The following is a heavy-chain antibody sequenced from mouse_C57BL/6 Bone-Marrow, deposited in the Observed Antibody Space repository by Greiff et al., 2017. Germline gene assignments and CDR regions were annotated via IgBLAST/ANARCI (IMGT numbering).Heavy chain of an antibody. CDR1: GFNIKDDY. D-gene: IGHD2-10*01. J-gene: IGHJ4*01. V-gene: IGHV14-4*01. CDR3: TTSTYYGTPMDY. Sequence: EVQLQQSGAELVRPGASVKLSCTASGFNIKDDYMHWVKQRPEQGLEWIGWIDPENGDTEYASKFQGKATITADTSSNTAYLQLSSLTSEDTAVDYCTTSTYYGTPMDYWGQGTSVTVSS. CDR2: IDPENGDT.